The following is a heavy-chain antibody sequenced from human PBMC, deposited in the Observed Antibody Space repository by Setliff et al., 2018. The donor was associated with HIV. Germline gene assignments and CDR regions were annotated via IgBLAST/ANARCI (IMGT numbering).Heavy chain of an antibody. J-gene: IGHJ4*02. D-gene: IGHD3-3*01. CDR3: ARQMTIPGVAVTTVDY. CDR1: GGSIRSYY. V-gene: IGHV4-59*08. CDR2: VFYNGAT. Sequence: SETRSLTCTVSGGSIRSYYWSWIRQSPGKGLEWIGYVFYNGATAYNPSLKSRLTISVDTSKSQFSLKLTSVTAADTAVYYCARQMTIPGVAVTTVDYWGQGALVTVS.